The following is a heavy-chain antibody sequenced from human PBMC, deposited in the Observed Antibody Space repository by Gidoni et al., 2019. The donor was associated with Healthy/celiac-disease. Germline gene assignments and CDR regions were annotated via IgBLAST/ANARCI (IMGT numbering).Heavy chain of an antibody. CDR2: IIPICGTA. CDR3: ARARGYSYGQRDLYYYYYYGMDV. CDR1: GGTFSSYA. J-gene: IGHJ6*02. V-gene: IGHV1-69*01. D-gene: IGHD5-18*01. Sequence: QVQLVQSGAEVKKPGSSVKVSCKASGGTFSSYAISWVRQAPGQGREWMGGIIPICGTANYAQKFQGRVTITADESTSTAYMELSSLRSEDTAVYYCARARGYSYGQRDLYYYYYYGMDVWGQGTTVTVSS.